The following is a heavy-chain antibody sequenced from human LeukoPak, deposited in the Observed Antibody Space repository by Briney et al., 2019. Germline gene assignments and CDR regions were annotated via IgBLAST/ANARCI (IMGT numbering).Heavy chain of an antibody. J-gene: IGHJ4*02. D-gene: IGHD3-22*01. Sequence: PGGSLRLSCAASGFTFSNYAMSWVRQAPGKGLEWVSAIGSSGGTTYYADSVKGRFTISRDNSKNTLYLQMSSLRAEDTAVYYCAKASIREVVVITTPFDYWGQGTLVTVSS. CDR2: IGSSGGTT. CDR1: GFTFSNYA. V-gene: IGHV3-23*01. CDR3: AKASIREVVVITTPFDY.